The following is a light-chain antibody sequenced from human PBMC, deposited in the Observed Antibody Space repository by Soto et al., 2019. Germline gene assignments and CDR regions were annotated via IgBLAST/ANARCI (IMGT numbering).Light chain of an antibody. V-gene: IGKV1-12*01. CDR1: QGISSR. CDR2: AAS. J-gene: IGKJ4*01. Sequence: DIQMTQSPSSVSASVGDRVTITCRASQGISSRLAWYQQKPGKAPNLLIYAASSLQSGVSSRFIWCLSKTDFTVSIGLLQPQDFAAYYCQQSNSFPLAFGGGTKVEIK. CDR3: QQSNSFPLA.